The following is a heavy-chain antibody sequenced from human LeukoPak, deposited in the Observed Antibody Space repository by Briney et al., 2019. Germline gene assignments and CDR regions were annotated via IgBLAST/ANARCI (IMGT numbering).Heavy chain of an antibody. Sequence: PGRSLRLSCAASGFTFSSYGMHWVRQAPGEGLEWVAVISYDGSNKYYADSVKGRFTISGDNSKNTLYLQMNSLRAEDTAVYYCAKERTLGYCSGGSCQQPPDYWGQGTLVTVSS. J-gene: IGHJ4*02. V-gene: IGHV3-30*18. CDR3: AKERTLGYCSGGSCQQPPDY. D-gene: IGHD2-15*01. CDR2: ISYDGSNK. CDR1: GFTFSSYG.